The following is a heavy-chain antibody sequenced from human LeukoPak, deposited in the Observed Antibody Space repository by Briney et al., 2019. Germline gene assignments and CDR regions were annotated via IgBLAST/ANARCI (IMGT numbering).Heavy chain of an antibody. CDR3: ARGSLDYFDY. CDR1: GGSISSYY. CDR2: IYYSGST. Sequence: SETLSLPCTVSGGSISSYYWSWLRQPPGTGLEWIGYIYYSGSTNYNPSQKSRDTISVDTSKNQFSLKLSSVTAADTAVYYCARGSLDYFDYWGQGTLVTVSS. D-gene: IGHD3-16*02. J-gene: IGHJ4*02. V-gene: IGHV4-59*01.